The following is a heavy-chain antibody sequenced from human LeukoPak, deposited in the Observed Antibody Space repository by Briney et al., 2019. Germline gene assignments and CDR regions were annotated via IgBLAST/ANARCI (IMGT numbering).Heavy chain of an antibody. V-gene: IGHV3-30*03. CDR1: GFTFSNYG. CDR2: VSYEGKSQ. J-gene: IGHJ4*02. D-gene: IGHD6-6*01. Sequence: GGSLRLSCATSGFTFSNYGMHWVRQAPGKGLEWVAVVSYEGKSQYYADSVRGRFTISRDNSKNTLFLQMNSLRAEDTAVYYCARDIAARRFDYWGQGTLVTVSS. CDR3: ARDIAARRFDY.